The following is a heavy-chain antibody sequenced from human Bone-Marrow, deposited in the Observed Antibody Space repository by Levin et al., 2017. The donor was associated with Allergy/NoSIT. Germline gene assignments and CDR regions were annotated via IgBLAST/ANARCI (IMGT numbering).Heavy chain of an antibody. CDR3: ARGKDIVVVPAAIREKPYYYYYYGMDV. D-gene: IGHD2-2*02. CDR1: GGTFSSYT. Sequence: ASVKVSCKASGGTFSSYTISWVRQAPGQGLEWMGRIIPILGIANYAQKFQGRVTITADKSTSTAYMELSSLRSEDTAVYYCARGKDIVVVPAAIREKPYYYYYYGMDVWGQGTTVTVSS. V-gene: IGHV1-69*02. CDR2: IIPILGIA. J-gene: IGHJ6*02.